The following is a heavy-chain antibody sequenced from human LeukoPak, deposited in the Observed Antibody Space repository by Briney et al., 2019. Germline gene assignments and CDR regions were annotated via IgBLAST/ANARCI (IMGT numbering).Heavy chain of an antibody. CDR1: GGSISSYY. Sequence: SETLSLTCTVSGGSISSYYWSWIRQPPGKGLEWIGCVYYSGSTNSNPSLKSRVTISVDTSKKQFSLKLKSVTAADTAVYYCARDSGVATAFDYWGQGTLVTVSS. CDR2: VYYSGST. CDR3: ARDSGVATAFDY. D-gene: IGHD2-21*02. V-gene: IGHV4-59*01. J-gene: IGHJ4*02.